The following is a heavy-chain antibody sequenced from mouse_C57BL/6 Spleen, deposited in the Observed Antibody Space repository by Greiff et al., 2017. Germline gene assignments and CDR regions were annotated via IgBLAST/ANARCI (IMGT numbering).Heavy chain of an antibody. V-gene: IGHV5-6*01. D-gene: IGHD4-1*01. CDR1: GFTFSSYG. J-gene: IGHJ2*01. CDR2: ISSGGSYT. Sequence: EVMLVESGGDLVKPGGSLKLSCAASGFTFSSYGMSWVRQTPDKRLEWVATISSGGSYTYYPDSVKGRFTISRDNAKNTLYLQMSSLKSEDTAMYYCARANWDRGFDYWGQGTTLTVSS. CDR3: ARANWDRGFDY.